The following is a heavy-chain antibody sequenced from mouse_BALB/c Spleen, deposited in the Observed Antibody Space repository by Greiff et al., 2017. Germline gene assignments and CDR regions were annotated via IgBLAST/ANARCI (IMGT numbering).Heavy chain of an antibody. V-gene: IGHV5-12-1*01. J-gene: IGHJ4*01. CDR3: ARHEKYGNYAMDY. CDR2: ISSGGGST. CDR1: GFAFSSYD. Sequence: EVKVVESGGGLVKPGGSLKLSCAASGFAFSSYDMSWVRQTPEKRLEWVAYISSGGGSTYYPDTVKGRFTISRDNAKNTLYLQMSSLKSEDTAMYYCARHEKYGNYAMDYWGQGTSVTVSS. D-gene: IGHD2-10*02.